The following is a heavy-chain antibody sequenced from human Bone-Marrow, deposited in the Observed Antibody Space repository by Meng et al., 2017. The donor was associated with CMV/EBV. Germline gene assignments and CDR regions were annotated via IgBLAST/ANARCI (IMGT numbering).Heavy chain of an antibody. J-gene: IGHJ5*02. CDR1: GGSISSSSYY. CDR3: ARELYNWNDVGWFDP. CDR2: IYYSGST. Sequence: GSLRLSCTVSGGSISSSSYYWGWIRQPPGKWLEWIGSIYYSGSTYYNPSLKSRVTISVDTSKNQFSLKLSSVTAADTAVYYCARELYNWNDVGWFDPWGQGTLVTVSS. V-gene: IGHV4-39*07. D-gene: IGHD1-1*01.